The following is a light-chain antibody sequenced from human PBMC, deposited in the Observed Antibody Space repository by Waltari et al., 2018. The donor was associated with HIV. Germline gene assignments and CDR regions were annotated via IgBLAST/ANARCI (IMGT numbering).Light chain of an antibody. CDR3: QQRNNWPPEVS. Sequence: VLTQSPASLSLSPGDRATLSCRASESVSNYLAWYQQKPGQAPRLLIYDASIRATGIPARFSGSGSRTDFTLTISSLEPEDFALYYCQQRNNWPPEVSFGQGTRLEIK. J-gene: IGKJ5*01. CDR1: ESVSNY. CDR2: DAS. V-gene: IGKV3-11*01.